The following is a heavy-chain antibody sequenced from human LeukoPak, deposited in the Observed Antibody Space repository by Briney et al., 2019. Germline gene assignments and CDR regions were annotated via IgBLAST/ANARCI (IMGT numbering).Heavy chain of an antibody. CDR2: ISYDGSNK. V-gene: IGHV3-30-3*01. D-gene: IGHD3-10*01. CDR1: GFTFSSYA. J-gene: IGHJ4*02. Sequence: GGSLRLSCAASGFTFSSYAMHWVRQAPGKGLEWVAVISYDGSNKYYADSVKGRFTISRDNSKNTLYLQMNSLRAEDTAVYYCGRFTFGDLYFDYWGQGTLVTVSS. CDR3: GRFTFGDLYFDY.